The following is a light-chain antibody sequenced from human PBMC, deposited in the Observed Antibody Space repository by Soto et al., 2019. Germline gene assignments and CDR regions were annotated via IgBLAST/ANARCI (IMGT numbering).Light chain of an antibody. CDR3: SSYPTSSTQV. J-gene: IGLJ1*01. V-gene: IGLV2-14*01. CDR2: EVS. Sequence: QSALTQPASVSGSPGQSITISCTGTSSDIGGYKHVSWYQQHPGKAPKLMIYEVSNRPSGVSNRFSGSKSGNTASLTISGLQAEDEADYYSSSYPTSSTQVFGTGTKVTV. CDR1: SSDIGGYKH.